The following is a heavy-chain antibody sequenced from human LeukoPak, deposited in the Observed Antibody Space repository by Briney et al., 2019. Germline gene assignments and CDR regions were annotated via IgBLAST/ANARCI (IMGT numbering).Heavy chain of an antibody. D-gene: IGHD3-10*01. J-gene: IGHJ6*03. CDR2: INWNGGST. CDR3: AKSGRFDYYYYMDV. CDR1: GFTFDDYG. Sequence: PGGSLRLSCAASGFTFDDYGMSWVRQAPGKGLEWVSGINWNGGSTGYADSVKGRFTISRDNSKNSLYLQMNSLRAEDTALYYCAKSGRFDYYYYMDVWGKGTTVTVSS. V-gene: IGHV3-20*04.